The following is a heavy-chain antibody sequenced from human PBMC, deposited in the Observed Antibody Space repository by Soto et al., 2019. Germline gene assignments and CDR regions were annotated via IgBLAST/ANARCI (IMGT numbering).Heavy chain of an antibody. CDR1: GYTFTSYG. CDR3: ARDCSGATCSFNY. Sequence: QVQLVQSGADVKKPGASVKVSCKTSGYTFTSYGTSCVRQVPGQGLEWMGWISAYSGNINYAQKFQDRVTMTTDTSTSTAYMELRSLRSDDTAVYYCARDCSGATCSFNYWGQGTLVTVSS. J-gene: IGHJ4*02. V-gene: IGHV1-18*01. D-gene: IGHD2-15*01. CDR2: ISAYSGNI.